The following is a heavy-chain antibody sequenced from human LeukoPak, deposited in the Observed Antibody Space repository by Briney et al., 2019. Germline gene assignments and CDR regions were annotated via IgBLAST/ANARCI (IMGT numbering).Heavy chain of an antibody. V-gene: IGHV4-39*01. J-gene: IGHJ5*02. CDR1: DDSLSRSIFV. D-gene: IGHD3-10*01. Sequence: SETLSLTCSVSDDSLSRSIFVWGWIRQTPGEGLEYIGSIAYTGATNYNPSLKSRVALSVDTSKTQFYLKLKSVTAADTGVYFCARRLDDFIGGEGLHYWFDLWGQGTLVTVSS. CDR2: IAYTGAT. CDR3: ARRLDDFIGGEGLHYWFDL.